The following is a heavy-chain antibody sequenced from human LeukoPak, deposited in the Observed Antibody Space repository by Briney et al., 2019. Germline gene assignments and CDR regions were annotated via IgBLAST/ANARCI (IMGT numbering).Heavy chain of an antibody. V-gene: IGHV1-69*13. CDR2: IIPIFGTA. CDR1: GGTFSSYA. Sequence: ASVKVSCKASGGTFSSYAISWVRQAPGQGLEWMGGIIPIFGTANYAQKFQGRVTITADESTSTAYMELSSLRSEDTAVYYCARVRVPAARITCYYYGMDVWGQGTTVTVSS. CDR3: ARVRVPAARITCYYYGMDV. J-gene: IGHJ6*02. D-gene: IGHD2-2*01.